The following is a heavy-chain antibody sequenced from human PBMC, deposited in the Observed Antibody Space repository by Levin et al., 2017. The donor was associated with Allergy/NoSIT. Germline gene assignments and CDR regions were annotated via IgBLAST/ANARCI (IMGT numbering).Heavy chain of an antibody. J-gene: IGHJ4*02. V-gene: IGHV3-30-3*01. CDR2: ISYDGSKK. D-gene: IGHD2-15*01. CDR1: GSTFSSYA. CDR3: ASRWWSIDS. Sequence: GGSLRLSCAASGSTFSSYAMHWVRQAPGKGLEWVAVISYDGSKKYYADSVKGRFTISRDNSKNTLDLQMNSLRVEDTAVYYCASRWWSIDSWGQGTLVTVSS.